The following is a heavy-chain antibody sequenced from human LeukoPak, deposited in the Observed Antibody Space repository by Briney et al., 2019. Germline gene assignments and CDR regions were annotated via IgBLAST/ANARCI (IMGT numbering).Heavy chain of an antibody. Sequence: GGSLRLSCAASGFTFIDYDMHWVRQVIGKGLEWVSAIGIRGDTHYSGSVKGRFTISRENAESSLYLQMNSLRAEDTPVHYCARVGIQVSGIDGFDYWGQGTLVTVS. D-gene: IGHD5-18*01. CDR2: IGIRGDT. CDR1: GFTFIDYD. J-gene: IGHJ4*02. CDR3: ARVGIQVSGIDGFDY. V-gene: IGHV3-13*01.